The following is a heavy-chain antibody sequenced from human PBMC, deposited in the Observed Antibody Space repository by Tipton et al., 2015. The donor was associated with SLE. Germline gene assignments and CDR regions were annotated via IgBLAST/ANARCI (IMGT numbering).Heavy chain of an antibody. D-gene: IGHD2-2*01. CDR2: INHSEST. CDR1: GGSFSGYH. CDR3: AARYCSSTSCSDY. J-gene: IGHJ4*02. Sequence: TLSLTCAVYGGSFSGYHWSWIRQPPGKGLEWIGEINHSESTNYNPSLKSRVTISVDTSKNQFSLKLSSVTAADTAVYYCAARYCSSTSCSDYWGQGTLVTVSS. V-gene: IGHV4-34*01.